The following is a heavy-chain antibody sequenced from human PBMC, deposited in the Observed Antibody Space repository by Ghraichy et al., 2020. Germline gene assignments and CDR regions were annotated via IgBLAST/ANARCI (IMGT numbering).Heavy chain of an antibody. CDR1: GFTVSSNH. Sequence: GESLNISCAASGFTVSSNHMSWVRQAPGKGLEWVSLIYSGANTYYADSVKGRFTTSRDNSKNTLYLQMNSLRAEDTAVYFCARDQSSSTWDWGQGTLVTVSS. D-gene: IGHD6-13*01. J-gene: IGHJ4*02. V-gene: IGHV3-53*01. CDR3: ARDQSSSTWD. CDR2: IYSGANT.